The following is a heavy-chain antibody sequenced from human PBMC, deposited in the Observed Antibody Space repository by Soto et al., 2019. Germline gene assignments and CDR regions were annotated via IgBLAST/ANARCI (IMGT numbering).Heavy chain of an antibody. J-gene: IGHJ5*02. CDR1: GGSISSSGYY. CDR2: IYYSGST. CDR3: ARVDTRYYDILTGYYRGDGWFDP. Sequence: SETLSLTCTVSGGSISSSGYYWSWIRQHPGKGLEWIGYIYYSGSTYYNPSLKSRVTISVDTSKNQFSLKLSSVTAADTAVYYCARVDTRYYDILTGYYRGDGWFDPWGQGTLVTVSS. D-gene: IGHD3-9*01. V-gene: IGHV4-31*03.